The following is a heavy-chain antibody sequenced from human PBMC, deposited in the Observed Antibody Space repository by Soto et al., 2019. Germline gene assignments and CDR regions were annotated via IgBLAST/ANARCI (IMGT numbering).Heavy chain of an antibody. CDR3: ARDSTGLGRRDYYSYMDV. Sequence: EVQLVESGGDLVQPGGSLRLSCVASGFTFRNHWMTWVRQAPGKGLEWVANIKQDGGEKYYVDSVKGRLTISRDNAKNSLYLQIKSLGAEDTAVYYCARDSTGLGRRDYYSYMDVWGKGTTVSVSS. CDR2: IKQDGGEK. D-gene: IGHD4-17*01. CDR1: GFTFRNHW. V-gene: IGHV3-7*01. J-gene: IGHJ6*03.